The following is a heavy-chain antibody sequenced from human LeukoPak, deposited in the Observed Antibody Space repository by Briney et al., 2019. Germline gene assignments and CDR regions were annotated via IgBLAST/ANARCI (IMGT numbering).Heavy chain of an antibody. Sequence: PSETLSLTCTVSGYSISSGYYWGWIRQPPGKGLEWIGSIYHSGSTHYSPSLKSRVTISVDMTNNQFSLKLTSLTAADTAVYYCAREIGGIGDFDYWGQGTLVTVSS. CDR3: AREIGGIGDFDY. J-gene: IGHJ4*02. CDR2: IYHSGST. CDR1: GYSISSGYY. D-gene: IGHD3-16*01. V-gene: IGHV4-38-2*02.